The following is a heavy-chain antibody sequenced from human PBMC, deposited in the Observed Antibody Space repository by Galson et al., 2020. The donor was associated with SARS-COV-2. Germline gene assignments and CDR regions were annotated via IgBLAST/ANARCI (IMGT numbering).Heavy chain of an antibody. D-gene: IGHD2-15*01. CDR3: ARNYCSGGTCYYYFDY. V-gene: IGHV3-23*01. CDR1: GFAFSGSA. Sequence: GESLKISCAASGFAFSGSAMSWVRQAPGKGLEWVSTITKSSSYYADSVKGRFSISRDNSKNTLFLQMNSLRADDTATYYCARNYCSGGTCYYYFDYWGQGTLVTVSS. CDR2: ITKSSS. J-gene: IGHJ4*02.